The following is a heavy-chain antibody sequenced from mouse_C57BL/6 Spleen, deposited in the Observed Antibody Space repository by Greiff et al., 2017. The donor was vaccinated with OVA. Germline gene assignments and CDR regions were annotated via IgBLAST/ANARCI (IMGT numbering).Heavy chain of an antibody. CDR2: FHPYNDDT. V-gene: IGHV1-47*01. D-gene: IGHD2-4*01. CDR3: ARANDYLYYAMDY. J-gene: IGHJ4*01. CDR1: GYTFTTYP. Sequence: QVQLKESGAELVKPGASVKMSCKASGYTFTTYPIEWMKQNHGKSLEWIGNFHPYNDDTKYNEKFKGKATLTVEKSSSTVYLELSRLTSDDSAVYYCARANDYLYYAMDYWGQGTSVTVSS.